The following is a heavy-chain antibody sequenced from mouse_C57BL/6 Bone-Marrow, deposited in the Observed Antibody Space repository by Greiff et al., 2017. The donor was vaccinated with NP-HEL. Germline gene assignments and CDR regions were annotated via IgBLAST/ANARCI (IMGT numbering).Heavy chain of an antibody. D-gene: IGHD1-1*01. CDR3: ARGIITTVVASWYAMDY. V-gene: IGHV1-53*01. J-gene: IGHJ4*01. Sequence: QVQLQQPGTELVKPGASVKLSCKASGYTFTSYWMHWVKQRPGQGLAWIGNINPSNGGTNYNEKFKSKATLTVDKSSSTAYMQLSSLTSEDSAVYYCARGIITTVVASWYAMDYWGQGTSVTVSS. CDR1: GYTFTSYW. CDR2: INPSNGGT.